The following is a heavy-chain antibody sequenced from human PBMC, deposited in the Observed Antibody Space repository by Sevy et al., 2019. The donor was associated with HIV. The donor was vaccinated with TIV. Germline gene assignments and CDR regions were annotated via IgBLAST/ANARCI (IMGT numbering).Heavy chain of an antibody. CDR1: GGSISSYY. Sequence: SETPSLTCTVSGGSISSYYWKWIRQPPGKGLEWIGYMDYSGSSSYNPSLKGRVSISLDTSKNQFSLKLTSVTAADTAVYYCARAGGSTDWGIDVWGQGTTVTVSS. CDR2: MDYSGSS. D-gene: IGHD2-2*01. J-gene: IGHJ6*02. CDR3: ARAGGSTDWGIDV. V-gene: IGHV4-59*01.